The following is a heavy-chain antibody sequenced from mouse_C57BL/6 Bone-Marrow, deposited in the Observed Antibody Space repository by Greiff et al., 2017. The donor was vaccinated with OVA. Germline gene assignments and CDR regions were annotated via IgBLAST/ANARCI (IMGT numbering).Heavy chain of an antibody. J-gene: IGHJ2*01. D-gene: IGHD1-1*01. CDR1: GFTFSDYY. CDR3: ARVDFYYGSSYDFDY. CDR2: INYDGSST. V-gene: IGHV5-16*01. Sequence: EVKLMESEGGLVQPGSSMKLSCTASGFTFSDYYMAWVRQVPEKGLEWVANINYDGSSTYYLDSLKSRFIISRDNAKNILYLQMSSLKSEDTATYYCARVDFYYGSSYDFDYWGQGTTLTVSS.